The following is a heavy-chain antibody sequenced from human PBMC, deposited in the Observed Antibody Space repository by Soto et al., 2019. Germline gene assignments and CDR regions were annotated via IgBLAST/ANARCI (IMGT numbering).Heavy chain of an antibody. J-gene: IGHJ4*02. D-gene: IGHD3-9*01. CDR1: GFTFSSYA. CDR3: AKDSGYNDILTGPLRPVDY. Sequence: EVQLLESGGGLVQPGGSLRLSCAASGFTFSSYAMSWVRQAPGKGLEWVSAISGSGGSTYYADSVKGRFTISRDNSKNTLYLQMNSLRAEDTAVYYCAKDSGYNDILTGPLRPVDYWGQGTLVTVSS. CDR2: ISGSGGST. V-gene: IGHV3-23*01.